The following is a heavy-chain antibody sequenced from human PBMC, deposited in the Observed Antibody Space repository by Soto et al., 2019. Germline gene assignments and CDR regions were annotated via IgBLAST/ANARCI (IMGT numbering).Heavy chain of an antibody. CDR2: IIPILGIA. CDR3: AGLQDTAMDNYYYDYMDV. Sequence: QVQLVQSGAEVKKPGSSVKVSCKASGGTFSSYTISWVRQAPGQGLEWMGRIIPILGIANYAQKFQGRVTITADKSTSTADMELSSLRSEDTAVYYCAGLQDTAMDNYYYDYMDVWGKGTTVTVSS. D-gene: IGHD5-18*01. J-gene: IGHJ6*03. CDR1: GGTFSSYT. V-gene: IGHV1-69*02.